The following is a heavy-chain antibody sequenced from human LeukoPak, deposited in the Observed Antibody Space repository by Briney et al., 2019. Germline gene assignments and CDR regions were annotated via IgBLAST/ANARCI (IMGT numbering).Heavy chain of an antibody. Sequence: SETLSLTCAVYGGSFSGYYWSWLCQPPGKGLEWIGEINHSGSTNYNPSLKSRVTISVDTSKNQFSLKLSSVTAADTAVYYCARGHYGDDFDYWGQGTLVTVSS. CDR2: INHSGST. J-gene: IGHJ4*02. V-gene: IGHV4-34*01. CDR3: ARGHYGDDFDY. D-gene: IGHD4-17*01. CDR1: GGSFSGYY.